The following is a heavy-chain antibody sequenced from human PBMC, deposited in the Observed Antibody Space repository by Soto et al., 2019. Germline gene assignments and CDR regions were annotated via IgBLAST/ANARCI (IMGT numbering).Heavy chain of an antibody. J-gene: IGHJ6*02. CDR1: GGSISSANW. CDR2: IYHGGST. V-gene: IGHV4-4*02. CDR3: ARLSFSYGVDV. Sequence: LSLTCAVSGGSISSANWWTWVRQPPGKGLEWIGEIYHGGSTSYNPSLKSRVTLSLDKFKNHFSLNLTSVTAADTAVYYCARLSFSYGVDVWGQGTTVTVSS.